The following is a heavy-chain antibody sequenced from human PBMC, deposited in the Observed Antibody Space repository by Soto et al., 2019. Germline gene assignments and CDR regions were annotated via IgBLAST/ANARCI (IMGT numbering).Heavy chain of an antibody. J-gene: IGHJ4*02. V-gene: IGHV3-7*03. CDR3: ARDNRGSFDY. Sequence: GGSLSLSCAASGFTFSDSWMTWVRQAPGKGLEWVANMNQDGSEKYYEDSVQGRFTISRDNAKYSLSLQMNSLRAEDTAVYFCARDNRGSFDYWGQGALVTVSS. CDR2: MNQDGSEK. CDR1: GFTFSDSW. D-gene: IGHD7-27*01.